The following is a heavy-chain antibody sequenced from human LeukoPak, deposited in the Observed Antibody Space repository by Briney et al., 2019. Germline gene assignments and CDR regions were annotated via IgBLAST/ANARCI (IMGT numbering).Heavy chain of an antibody. CDR2: ISSSSSYI. CDR3: ARAPVTSCRGAFCYPFDY. Sequence: GGSLRLSCAASGFTFSSYSMNWVRQAPGKGLEWVSSISSSSSYIYYADSVKGRFTISRDNAKNSLYLQMNSLRAEDAAVYYCARAPVTSCRGAFCYPFDYWGQGTLVTVSS. CDR1: GFTFSSYS. V-gene: IGHV3-21*04. J-gene: IGHJ4*02. D-gene: IGHD2-15*01.